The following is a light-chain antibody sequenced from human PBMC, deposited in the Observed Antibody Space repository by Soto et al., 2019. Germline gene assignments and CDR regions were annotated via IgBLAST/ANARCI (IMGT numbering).Light chain of an antibody. V-gene: IGLV2-14*01. Sequence: QSALTQPASVSGSPGQSITISCTGTNSEVGGYDYVSWFQQHQGKAPKLKISEVGNRPSGVSNRFSGSKSGNTASLTVSGLQSEDEADYFCSSYASSSTVVFGGGTKLTVL. J-gene: IGLJ2*01. CDR3: SSYASSSTVV. CDR2: EVG. CDR1: NSEVGGYDY.